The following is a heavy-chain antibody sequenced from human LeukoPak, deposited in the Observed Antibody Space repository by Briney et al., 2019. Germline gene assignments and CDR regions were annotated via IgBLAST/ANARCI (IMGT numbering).Heavy chain of an antibody. CDR2: ISASGQRT. CDR3: AKAGPGTMTFDAFDI. CDR1: AFTFSNYF. J-gene: IGHJ3*02. V-gene: IGHV3-23*01. Sequence: GGSLRLSWPASAFTFSNYFMSWVRQAPGKVLEWVSTISASGQRTYHADSVRGRFTISRDNSKNTLHLQMNSLRADDTAVYYCAKAGPGTMTFDAFDIWGQGTVVTVSS. D-gene: IGHD3-22*01.